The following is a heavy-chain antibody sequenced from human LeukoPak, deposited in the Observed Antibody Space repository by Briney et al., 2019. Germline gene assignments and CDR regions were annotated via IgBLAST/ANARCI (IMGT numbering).Heavy chain of an antibody. J-gene: IGHJ4*02. CDR1: GFTVSSNY. CDR2: IKQDGSEK. D-gene: IGHD3-22*01. V-gene: IGHV3-7*03. CDR3: ARDQPGSYYYDSSGYYSL. Sequence: PGGSLRFSCAASGFTVSSNYMTWVRQAPGKGLEWVANIKQDGSEKYYVDSVKGRFTISRDNAKNSLYLQMNSLRAEDTAVYYCARDQPGSYYYDSSGYYSLWGQGTLVTVSS.